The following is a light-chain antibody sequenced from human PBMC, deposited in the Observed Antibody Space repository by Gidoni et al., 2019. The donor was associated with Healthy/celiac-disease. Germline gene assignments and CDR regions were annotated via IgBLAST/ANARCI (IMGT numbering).Light chain of an antibody. CDR2: GNS. V-gene: IGLV1-40*01. CDR3: QSYDSSLSGSVV. Sequence: QSVLTPPPSVSGAPGQRVTSSCTGSSSNIGAGYDIHWYQQLPGTAPKLLIYGNSNRPSGVPDRFSGSKSGTSASLAITGLQAEDEADYYCQSYDSSLSGSVVFGGGTKLTVL. J-gene: IGLJ2*01. CDR1: SSNIGAGYD.